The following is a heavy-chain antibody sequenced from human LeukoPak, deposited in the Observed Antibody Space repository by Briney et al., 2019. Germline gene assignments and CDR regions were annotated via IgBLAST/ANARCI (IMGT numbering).Heavy chain of an antibody. V-gene: IGHV3-23*01. D-gene: IGHD2-15*01. CDR3: AKAPVTSCRGAFCYPFDY. CDR2: ISGSSGNT. Sequence: GGSLRLSCAASGFTFSTFAMTWVRQAPGKGLEWVSTISGSSGNTYYADSVKGRFTISRDNSKNTLYLQINSLRAEDTAVYYCAKAPVTSCRGAFCYPFDYWGQGTLVTVSS. J-gene: IGHJ4*02. CDR1: GFTFSTFA.